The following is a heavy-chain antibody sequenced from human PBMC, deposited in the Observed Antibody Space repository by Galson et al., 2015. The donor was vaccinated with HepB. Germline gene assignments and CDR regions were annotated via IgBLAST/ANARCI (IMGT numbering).Heavy chain of an antibody. CDR1: GFTFSTFD. CDR2: ISGCGTTI. V-gene: IGHV3-48*03. J-gene: IGHJ3*02. CDR3: AREGNDAFEI. Sequence: SLRLSCTASGFTFSTFDMNWVRQASGQGLEWVSYISGCGTTIYYADSVKGRFTISRDNAKNSLYLQMNSLRAEDTAVYYCAREGNDAFEIWGQGTMVTVSS. D-gene: IGHD4-23*01.